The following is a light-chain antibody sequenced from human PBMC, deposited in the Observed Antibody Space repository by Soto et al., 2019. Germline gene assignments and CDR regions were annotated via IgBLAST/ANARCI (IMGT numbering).Light chain of an antibody. Sequence: EIVLTQSPATLSASPGERATLSCRASQSVSSYLAWYQQKPGQAPRLLIYDASNRATGIPARISGSGSGTDFTLTISSLEPEDFAFYYCQQRSNWPWTFGQGTKVDI. CDR3: QQRSNWPWT. CDR2: DAS. V-gene: IGKV3-11*01. CDR1: QSVSSY. J-gene: IGKJ1*01.